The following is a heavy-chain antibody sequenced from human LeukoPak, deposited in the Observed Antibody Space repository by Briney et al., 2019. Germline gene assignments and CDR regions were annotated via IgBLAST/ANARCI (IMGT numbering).Heavy chain of an antibody. CDR2: IWYDGNNK. CDR1: GFTFSIYG. J-gene: IGHJ4*02. V-gene: IGHV3-33*01. CDR3: ARDGYSYGTNYFDY. Sequence: GGSLRLSCAASGFTFSIYGMHWVRQAPPKGLAWVAAIWYDGNNKYYADSVKGRFTISRDNSKNTLYLQMNSLRAEDTAVYYCARDGYSYGTNYFDYWGQGTLVTVSS. D-gene: IGHD5-18*01.